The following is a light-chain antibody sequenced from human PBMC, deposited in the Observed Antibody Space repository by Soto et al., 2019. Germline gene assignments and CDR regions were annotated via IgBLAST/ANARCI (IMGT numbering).Light chain of an antibody. Sequence: DIQMTQSPSSLSAAIGDRVTITCRASQSIKNYLNWYQHKPGAAPKLLIFGASNLESGVPSRFSGSGSGTEFTLSISSLQPEDFATYYCQQVYSTTPITFGQGTRLEIK. CDR1: QSIKNY. CDR2: GAS. V-gene: IGKV1-39*01. J-gene: IGKJ5*01. CDR3: QQVYSTTPIT.